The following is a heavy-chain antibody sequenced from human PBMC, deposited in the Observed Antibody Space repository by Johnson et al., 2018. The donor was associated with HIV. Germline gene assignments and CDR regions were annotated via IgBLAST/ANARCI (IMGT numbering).Heavy chain of an antibody. V-gene: IGHV3-11*01. CDR1: GFTFSDYY. D-gene: IGHD3-22*01. CDR3: ARDGDSSGYYQETAFDI. J-gene: IGHJ3*02. CDR2: ISSSGSTI. Sequence: QVQLVESGGGVVQPGRSLRLSCAASGFTFSDYYMSWIRQAPGKGLEWVSYISSSGSTIYYADSVKGRFTISRDNANNSLYLQMNSLRAEDTALYYCARDGDSSGYYQETAFDIWGQGTMVTVSS.